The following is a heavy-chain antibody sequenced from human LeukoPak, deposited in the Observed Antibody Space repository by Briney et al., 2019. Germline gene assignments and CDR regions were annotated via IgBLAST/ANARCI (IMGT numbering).Heavy chain of an antibody. D-gene: IGHD4-11*01. CDR2: IHHSGST. Sequence: PSEALSLTCTVSGGSIGGYYGSRIRQPPGKGLEWIGYIHHSGSTKYNPSLEGRVSMSVDTSKTQFSLKLNSVAAADTAVYHCARHNYSNFVFDYWGQGTLVTVSS. CDR1: GGSIGGYY. J-gene: IGHJ4*02. CDR3: ARHNYSNFVFDY. V-gene: IGHV4-59*08.